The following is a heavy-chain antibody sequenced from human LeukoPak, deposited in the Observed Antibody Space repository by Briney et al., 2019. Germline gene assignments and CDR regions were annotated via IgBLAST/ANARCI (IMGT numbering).Heavy chain of an antibody. D-gene: IGHD3-9*01. CDR2: ISSSGSTI. CDR3: AREPPGGNYDILSRYNWFDP. CDR1: GFTSSDYY. Sequence: GGSLRLSCAASGFTSSDYYMSWIRQAPGKGLEWVSYISSSGSTIYYADSVKGRFTISRDNAKNSLYLQMNSLRAEDTAVYYCAREPPGGNYDILSRYNWFDPWGQGTLVTVSS. V-gene: IGHV3-11*01. J-gene: IGHJ5*02.